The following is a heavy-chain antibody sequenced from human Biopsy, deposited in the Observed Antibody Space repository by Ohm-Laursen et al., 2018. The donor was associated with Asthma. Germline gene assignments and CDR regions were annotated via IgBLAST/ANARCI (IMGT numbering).Heavy chain of an antibody. Sequence: SDTLSLTCSLSSGSGGYMRSGNYYWGWIRQPPGKGLEWIGSIYYSGTTYYNPSLESRVTVSADTSKNPFSLKLTFVTAADTAVYYCVRGSSSWHHGPFHYYYGLDVWGQGTTATVSS. CDR3: VRGSSSWHHGPFHYYYGLDV. D-gene: IGHD6-13*01. J-gene: IGHJ6*02. V-gene: IGHV4-39*01. CDR1: SGSGGYMRSGNYY. CDR2: IYYSGTT.